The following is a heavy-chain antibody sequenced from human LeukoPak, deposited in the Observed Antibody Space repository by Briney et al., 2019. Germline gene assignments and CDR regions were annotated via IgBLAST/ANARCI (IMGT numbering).Heavy chain of an antibody. CDR3: ASKRSGYYSGFFDY. V-gene: IGHV4-39*01. CDR2: IYYSGST. Sequence: SETLSLTCTVSGGSISSSDYYWGWIRQPPGRGLEWIGSIYYSGSTYYSPSLKSRVTISVDTSKDQFSLKLSSLTAADTAVYYCASKRSGYYSGFFDYWGQGTLVTVSS. CDR1: GGSISSSDYY. J-gene: IGHJ4*02. D-gene: IGHD3-22*01.